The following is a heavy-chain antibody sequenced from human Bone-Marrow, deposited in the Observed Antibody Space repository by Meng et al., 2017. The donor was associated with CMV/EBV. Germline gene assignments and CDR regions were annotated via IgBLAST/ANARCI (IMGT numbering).Heavy chain of an antibody. D-gene: IGHD6-13*01. V-gene: IGHV4-34*01. CDR1: GGSFSGYY. Sequence: SETLSLTCAVYGGSFSGYYWSWIRQPPGKGLEWIGEINHSGGTNYNPSLKSRVTISVDTSKNQFSLKLSSVTAADTAVYYCARTIAAAGTGTFDYWGQGTLVTVSS. CDR2: INHSGGT. J-gene: IGHJ4*02. CDR3: ARTIAAAGTGTFDY.